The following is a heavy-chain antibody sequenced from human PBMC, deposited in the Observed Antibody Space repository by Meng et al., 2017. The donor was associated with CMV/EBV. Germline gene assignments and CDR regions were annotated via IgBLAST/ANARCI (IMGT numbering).Heavy chain of an antibody. CDR3: AREGHSNSRGLDF. V-gene: IGHV3-30*04. CDR1: GFTFGNFA. D-gene: IGHD4-11*01. J-gene: IGHJ4*02. CDR2: TSYDGKTN. Sequence: GGSLRLSCTASGFTFGNFAMYWVRQAPGKGLEWVAVTSYDGKTNFYADSVKGRFTLSRDNSKNTLYLQMSRLRVVDTAVYYCAREGHSNSRGLDFWGQGTLVTVSS.